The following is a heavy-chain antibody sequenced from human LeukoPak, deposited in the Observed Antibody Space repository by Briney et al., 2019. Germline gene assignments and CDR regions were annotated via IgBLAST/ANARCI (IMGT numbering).Heavy chain of an antibody. V-gene: IGHV3-30*04. CDR1: GFTFSSYA. Sequence: GGSLRLSCAVSGFTFSSYAMHWVRQAPGKGLEWVAVISYDGSNKYYADSVKGRFTISRDNSKNTLYLQMNSLRAEDTAVYYCARRDYYYDSSGYYYYYYYGMDVWGQGTTVTVSS. CDR2: ISYDGSNK. D-gene: IGHD3-22*01. J-gene: IGHJ6*02. CDR3: ARRDYYYDSSGYYYYYYYGMDV.